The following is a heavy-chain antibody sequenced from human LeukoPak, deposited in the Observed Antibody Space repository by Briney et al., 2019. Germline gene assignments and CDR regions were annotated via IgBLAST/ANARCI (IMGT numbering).Heavy chain of an antibody. CDR1: GGSISSSSYY. CDR3: ARRRLVHNWFDP. J-gene: IGHJ5*02. Sequence: PSETLSLTCTVSGGSISSSSYYWGWIRQPPGKGLEWIGSIYYSGSTYYNSSLKSRVTISVDTSKNQFSLKLSSVTAADTAVYYCARRRLVHNWFDPWGQGTLVTVSS. CDR2: IYYSGST. V-gene: IGHV4-39*07. D-gene: IGHD6-6*01.